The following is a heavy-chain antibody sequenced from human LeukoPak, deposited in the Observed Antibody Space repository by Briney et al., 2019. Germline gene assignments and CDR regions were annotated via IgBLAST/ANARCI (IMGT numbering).Heavy chain of an antibody. CDR2: IKQDGSEK. V-gene: IGHV3-7*01. J-gene: IGHJ1*01. Sequence: PGGSLRLSCAASGFIFSNYWMSWVRQVPGKGLEWVANIKQDGSEKYYVDSVKGRFTISRDNAKNSLYLQMNSLTDEDTAVYCCARDPRFFQDWGQGTLVTVSS. CDR1: GFIFSNYW. CDR3: ARDPRFFQD. D-gene: IGHD3-3*01.